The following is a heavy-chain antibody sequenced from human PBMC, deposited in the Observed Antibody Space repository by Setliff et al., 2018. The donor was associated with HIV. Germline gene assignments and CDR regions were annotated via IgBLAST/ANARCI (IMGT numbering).Heavy chain of an antibody. CDR1: GDSISSHY. Sequence: SETLSLTCTVSGDSISSHYWSWIRQPPGKGLEWIGTMYSSGRVSYNSSLKTRVTISGDTSKNHFSLNMTSVTAADTAVYYCARPVSKYFYAMDVWGLGTTVTV. CDR2: MYSSGRV. J-gene: IGHJ6*02. CDR3: ARPVSKYFYAMDV. V-gene: IGHV4-59*11.